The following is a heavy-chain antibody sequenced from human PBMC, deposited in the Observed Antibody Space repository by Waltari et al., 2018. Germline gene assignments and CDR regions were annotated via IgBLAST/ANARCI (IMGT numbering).Heavy chain of an antibody. CDR3: AREGQLEQGWFDP. CDR1: GYTFTGYY. J-gene: IGHJ5*02. V-gene: IGHV1-2*02. D-gene: IGHD1-1*01. Sequence: QVQLVQSGAEVKKPGASVKVSCKASGYTFTGYYMHWVRQAPGQGLEWMGWINPNRGGTNYAQKFQGRVTMTRDTSISTAYMELSRLRSDDTAVYYCAREGQLEQGWFDPWGQGTLVTVSS. CDR2: INPNRGGT.